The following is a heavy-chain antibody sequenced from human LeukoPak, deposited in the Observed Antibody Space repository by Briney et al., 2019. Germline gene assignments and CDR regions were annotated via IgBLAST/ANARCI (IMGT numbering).Heavy chain of an antibody. CDR1: GYTFTNYD. Sequence: ASVKVSCKASGYTFTNYDISWVRQAPGQGLEWMGWISAYNGNTNYAQKLQGRVTMTTDTSTSTAYMELRSLRSDDTAVYYCARLSRDSSGWYGAFDIWGQGTMVTVSS. CDR3: ARLSRDSSGWYGAFDI. V-gene: IGHV1-18*01. J-gene: IGHJ3*02. CDR2: ISAYNGNT. D-gene: IGHD6-19*01.